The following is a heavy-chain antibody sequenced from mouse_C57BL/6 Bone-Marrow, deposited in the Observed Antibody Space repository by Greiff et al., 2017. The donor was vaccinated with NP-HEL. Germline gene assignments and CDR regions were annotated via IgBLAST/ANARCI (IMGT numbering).Heavy chain of an antibody. CDR2: ISSGGSYT. V-gene: IGHV5-6*02. Sequence: EVMLVESGGDLVKPGGSLKLSCAASGFTFSSYGMSWVRQTPDKRLEWVATISSGGSYTYYPDSVKGRFTISRDNAKNTLYLQMSSLKSEDTAMYYCARRVGYAMDYWGQGTSVTVSS. D-gene: IGHD1-1*02. CDR1: GFTFSSYG. CDR3: ARRVGYAMDY. J-gene: IGHJ4*01.